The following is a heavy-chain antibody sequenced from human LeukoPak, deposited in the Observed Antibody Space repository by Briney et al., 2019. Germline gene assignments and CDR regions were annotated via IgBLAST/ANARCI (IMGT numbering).Heavy chain of an antibody. CDR1: GFTFSSYA. CDR3: ATHQGDYGDYVLPFDY. Sequence: GGSLRLSCAASGFTFSSYAMSWVRQAPGKGLEWVSAISGSGGSTYYADSVKGRFTISRDNSKNTLYLQMNSLRSEDTAVYYCATHQGDYGDYVLPFDYWGQGTLVTVSS. V-gene: IGHV3-23*01. D-gene: IGHD4-17*01. CDR2: ISGSGGST. J-gene: IGHJ4*02.